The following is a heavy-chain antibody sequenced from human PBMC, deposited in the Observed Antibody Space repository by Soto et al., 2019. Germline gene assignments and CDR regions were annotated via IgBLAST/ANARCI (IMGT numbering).Heavy chain of an antibody. D-gene: IGHD2-2*01. J-gene: IGHJ4*02. CDR2: IYYSGST. CDR3: AKSDIVVVPAA. V-gene: IGHV4-61*01. Sequence: SETLSLTCTVSGGSVSSGSYYWSWIRQPPGKGLEWIGYIYYSGSTNYNPSLKSRVTISVDTSKNQFSLKLSSVTAADTAVYYCAKSDIVVVPAAWGQGTLVIVSS. CDR1: GGSVSSGSYY.